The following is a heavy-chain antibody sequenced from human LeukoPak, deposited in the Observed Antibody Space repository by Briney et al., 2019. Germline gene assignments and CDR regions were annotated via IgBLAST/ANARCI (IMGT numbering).Heavy chain of an antibody. Sequence: ASVNVSCKVSGYTLTELSMHWVRQAPGKGLEWMGGFDPEDGETIYAQKFQGRVTMTEDTSTDTAYMELSSLRSKDTAVYYCATVLRFSYNWFDPWGQGTLVTVSS. V-gene: IGHV1-24*01. CDR2: FDPEDGET. CDR3: ATVLRFSYNWFDP. CDR1: GYTLTELS. J-gene: IGHJ5*02. D-gene: IGHD3-3*01.